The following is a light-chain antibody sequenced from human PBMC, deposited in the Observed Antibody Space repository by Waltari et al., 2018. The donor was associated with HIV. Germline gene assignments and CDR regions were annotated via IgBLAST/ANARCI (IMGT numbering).Light chain of an antibody. CDR3: KTRDRSGNLYV. CDR2: CKN. CDR1: NLRNYY. J-gene: IGLJ1*01. V-gene: IGLV3-19*01. Sequence: SSEVTQVHAVSVALGQSVKITCQGDNLRNYYASWYQQRPGQAPVLVSYCKNKRPSEIPDRFSSSASRNTASLTITGAQAEDEADYYCKTRDRSGNLYVFGTGTTVTVL.